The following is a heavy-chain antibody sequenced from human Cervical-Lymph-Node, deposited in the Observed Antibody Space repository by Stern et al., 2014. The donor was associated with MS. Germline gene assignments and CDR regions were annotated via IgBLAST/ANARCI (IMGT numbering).Heavy chain of an antibody. CDR1: GGSINSHY. J-gene: IGHJ3*02. D-gene: IGHD3-10*01. V-gene: IGHV4-59*08. CDR3: ARHEVLLWFGVDDAFDI. Sequence: VQLVESGPGLVKPSETLSLSCTVSGGSINSHYWSWIRQPPGKGLEWFGYISSPGNPPYTPPLTSRVTISGDTSKNQFPLGLRFGTAADTAVYYCARHEVLLWFGVDDAFDIWGQGTMVTVSS. CDR2: ISSPGNP.